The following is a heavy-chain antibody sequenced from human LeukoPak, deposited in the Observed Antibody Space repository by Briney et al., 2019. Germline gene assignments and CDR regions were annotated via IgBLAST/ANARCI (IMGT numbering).Heavy chain of an antibody. CDR1: GLTFSSNW. D-gene: IGHD3-22*01. Sequence: GGSLRLSCATSGLTFSSNWMSWVRHVPGRGLDWVANIKPDGSAQYYAASVKGRFTVSSDNAKNSLYLQMNSLRAEDTALYYCAREVSEGFDFWGQGTLVTVSS. CDR3: AREVSEGFDF. CDR2: IKPDGSAQ. J-gene: IGHJ4*02. V-gene: IGHV3-7*01.